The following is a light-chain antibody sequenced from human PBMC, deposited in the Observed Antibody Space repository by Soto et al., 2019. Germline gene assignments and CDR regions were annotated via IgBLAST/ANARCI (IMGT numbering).Light chain of an antibody. CDR2: DNN. J-gene: IGLJ2*01. CDR3: GPWDSSLSAVV. CDR1: SSNIGNNY. V-gene: IGLV1-51*01. Sequence: QSVLTQPPSVSAAPGQKLTISCSGSSSNIGNNYVSWYQHLPGTAPKLLIYDNNKRPSGIPDRFSGSKSGTSATLGITGPQTGDEADDYCGPWDSSLSAVVFGGGTQLTVL.